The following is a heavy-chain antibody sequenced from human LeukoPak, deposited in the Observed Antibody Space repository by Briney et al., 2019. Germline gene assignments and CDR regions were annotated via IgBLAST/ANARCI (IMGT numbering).Heavy chain of an antibody. J-gene: IGHJ4*02. CDR1: GGSISSYY. Sequence: SETLSLTCTVSGGSISSYYWSWIRQPPGKGLEWIGYIYYSGSTNYNPSLKSRVTISVDTSKNQFSLKLSSVTAADTAVYYCARVPYSNYVDYWGQGTLVTVSS. CDR2: IYYSGST. D-gene: IGHD1-26*01. CDR3: ARVPYSNYVDY. V-gene: IGHV4-59*01.